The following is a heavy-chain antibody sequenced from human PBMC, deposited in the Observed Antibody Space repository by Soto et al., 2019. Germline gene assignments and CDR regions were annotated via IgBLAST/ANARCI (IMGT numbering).Heavy chain of an antibody. CDR3: ARDRSYYDILTGYYRGDAFDI. CDR1: GFTFSSYS. CDR2: ISSSSSTI. J-gene: IGHJ3*02. D-gene: IGHD3-9*01. Sequence: GGSLRLSCAASGFTFSSYSMNWVRQAPGKGLEWVSYISSSSSTIYYADSVKGRFTISRDNSKNTLYLQMNSLRAEDTAVYYCARDRSYYDILTGYYRGDAFDIWGQGTMVPVSS. V-gene: IGHV3-48*01.